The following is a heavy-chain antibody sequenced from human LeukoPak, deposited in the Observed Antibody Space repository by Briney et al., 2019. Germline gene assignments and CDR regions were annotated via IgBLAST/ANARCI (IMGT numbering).Heavy chain of an antibody. D-gene: IGHD5-18*01. CDR2: IYYSGNT. Sequence: SETLSVTPTVSGDSIRYDYWCSISQTPGKGVSWIGKIYYSGNTNYNPYLKTRVTISVDTSKNQFSLKLSSVTAADAAVYYCARVRGYSYSSSDFDYWGQGTLVTVSS. CDR3: ARVRGYSYSSSDFDY. V-gene: IGHV4-59*01. J-gene: IGHJ4*02. CDR1: GDSIRYDY.